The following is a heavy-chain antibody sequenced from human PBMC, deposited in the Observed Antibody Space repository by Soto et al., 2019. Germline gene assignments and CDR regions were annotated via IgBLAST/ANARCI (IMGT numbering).Heavy chain of an antibody. CDR3: ARIRNDAFDI. Sequence: SETLSLTCTVSGGSISSGGYYWSWIRQHPGKGLEWIGYIYYSGSTYYNPSLKSRVTISVDTSKNQFSLKLSSVTAADTAVYYCARIRNDAFDIWGQGTMVTVSS. CDR1: GGSISSGGYY. V-gene: IGHV4-31*03. D-gene: IGHD3-3*02. CDR2: IYYSGST. J-gene: IGHJ3*02.